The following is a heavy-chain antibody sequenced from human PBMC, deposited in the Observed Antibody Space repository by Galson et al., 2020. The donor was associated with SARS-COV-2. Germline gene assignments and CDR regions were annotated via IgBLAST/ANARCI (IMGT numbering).Heavy chain of an antibody. V-gene: IGHV3-11*06. CDR2: ISSSSSYT. D-gene: IGHD5-12*01. Sequence: GGSLRLSCAASGFTFSDYYMSWIRQAPGKGLEWVSYISSSSSYTNYADSVKGRFTISRDNAKNSLYLQMNSLRAEDTAVYYCARDRVVEMATILFCGYYYYGMDV. J-gene: IGHJ6*01. CDR3: ARDRVVEMATILFCGYYYYGMDV. CDR1: GFTFSDYY.